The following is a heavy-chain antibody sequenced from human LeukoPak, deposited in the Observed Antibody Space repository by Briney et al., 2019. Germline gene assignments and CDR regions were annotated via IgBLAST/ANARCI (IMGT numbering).Heavy chain of an antibody. Sequence: SVKVSCKASGGTFSSYAISWVRQAPGQGLEWMGGIIPILGTANYAQKFQGRVTITADESTSTAYMELSSLRSEDTAVYYCARGSVWLVYYYYMDVWGKGTTVTVSS. CDR1: GGTFSSYA. D-gene: IGHD3-22*01. J-gene: IGHJ6*03. CDR3: ARGSVWLVYYYYMDV. V-gene: IGHV1-69*01. CDR2: IIPILGTA.